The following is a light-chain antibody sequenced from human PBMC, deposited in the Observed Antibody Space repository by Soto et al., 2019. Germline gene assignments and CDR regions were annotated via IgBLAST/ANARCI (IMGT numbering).Light chain of an antibody. V-gene: IGLV2-23*02. J-gene: IGLJ1*01. CDR3: CSYAGDSYV. CDR1: SSDVGNYNL. CDR2: DVS. Sequence: ALTHPASVSGSXGQSITISCTETSSDVGNYNLVSWYQQHPGKAPKLMIYDVSKRPSGVSNRFSGSKSGNTASLTISGLQADDEADYYCCSYAGDSYVFGTGTKVTVL.